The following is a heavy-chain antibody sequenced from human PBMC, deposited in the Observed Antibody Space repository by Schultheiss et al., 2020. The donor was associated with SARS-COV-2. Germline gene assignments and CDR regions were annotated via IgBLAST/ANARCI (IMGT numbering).Heavy chain of an antibody. CDR1: GGSISSGSYY. D-gene: IGHD2-2*01. Sequence: SQTLSLTCPVSGGSISSGSYYWSWIRQSAGKGLEWIGRSYTSGSTNYNPSLKSRVTISVDTSKNQFSLKLSSVTAADTAVYYCARLGPIVVVAGAKNWFDPWGQGTLVTVSS. CDR2: SYTSGST. CDR3: ARLGPIVVVAGAKNWFDP. J-gene: IGHJ5*02. V-gene: IGHV4-61*02.